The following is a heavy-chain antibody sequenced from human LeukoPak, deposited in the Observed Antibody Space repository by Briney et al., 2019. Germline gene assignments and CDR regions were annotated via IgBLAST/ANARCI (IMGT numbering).Heavy chain of an antibody. J-gene: IGHJ5*02. D-gene: IGHD6-6*01. CDR2: IFYSGRN. Sequence: PSETLSLTCTVYGGSISSQYWSSIRQPPGKGLEWNESIFYSGRNNTKPPLKSRVTISVDTAKHQFSLKLSSVTVADTAVYYCSRVGGLEYSSSWFGPWGQGTLVTVSS. V-gene: IGHV4-59*11. CDR1: GGSISSQY. CDR3: SRVGGLEYSSSWFGP.